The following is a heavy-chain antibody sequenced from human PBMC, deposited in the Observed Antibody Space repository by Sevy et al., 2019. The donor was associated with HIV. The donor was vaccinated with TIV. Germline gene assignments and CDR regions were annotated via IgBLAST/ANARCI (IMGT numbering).Heavy chain of an antibody. J-gene: IGHJ4*01. D-gene: IGHD1-26*01. CDR1: RFTFKTYW. Sequence: GGSLRLSCAASRFTFKTYWMNWVRQAPGKGLEWVGNIKEDGSAKYYADSVRGRFTISRDNAKNSLYLQMSSLRVEDTAVYYCARDSPGYGGYSYWGPGTLVTVSS. CDR3: ARDSPGYGGYSY. CDR2: IKEDGSAK. V-gene: IGHV3-7*01.